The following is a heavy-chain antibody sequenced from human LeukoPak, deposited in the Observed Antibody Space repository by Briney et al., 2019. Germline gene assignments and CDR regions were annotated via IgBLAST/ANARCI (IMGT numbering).Heavy chain of an antibody. V-gene: IGHV3-7*03. CDR1: GFTFSSSW. J-gene: IGHJ4*02. CDR2: IKQDGTEE. D-gene: IGHD2-2*01. Sequence: GGSLRLSCVASGFTFSSSWMSWVRRAPGKGLEWVANIKQDGTEEYYVDSVRSRFSISKDNAKNSLYLQMNSLRAEDTAVYYCARDPCHGALDYWGQGALVTVSS. CDR3: ARDPCHGALDY.